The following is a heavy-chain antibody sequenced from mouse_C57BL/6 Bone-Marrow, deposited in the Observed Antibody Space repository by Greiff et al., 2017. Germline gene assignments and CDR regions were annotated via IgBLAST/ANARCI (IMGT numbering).Heavy chain of an antibody. J-gene: IGHJ2*01. CDR2: INPGSGGT. CDR1: GYAFTNYL. D-gene: IGHD2-4*01. CDR3: ARRGDYGVYFDY. V-gene: IGHV1-54*01. Sequence: QVQLKQSGAELVRPGTSVKVSCKASGYAFTNYLIEWVKQRPGQGLEWIGVINPGSGGTNYNEKFKGKATLTADKSSSTAYMQLSSLTSEDSAVYFCARRGDYGVYFDYWGQGTTLTVSS.